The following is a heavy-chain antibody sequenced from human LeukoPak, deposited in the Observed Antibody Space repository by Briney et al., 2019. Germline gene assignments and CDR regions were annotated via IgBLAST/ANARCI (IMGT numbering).Heavy chain of an antibody. J-gene: IGHJ4*02. D-gene: IGHD7-27*01. CDR3: TTGNWGPH. CDR2: IKRKTDGGTT. CDR1: TFPFNTYA. Sequence: GGSLRLSCAASTFPFNTYAMHWVRQAPGKGLEWVGRIKRKTDGGTTDYAAPVKGRFTISRDDSKNTLYLQMNSLKTEDTAVYYCTTGNWGPHWGQGTLVTVSS. V-gene: IGHV3-15*07.